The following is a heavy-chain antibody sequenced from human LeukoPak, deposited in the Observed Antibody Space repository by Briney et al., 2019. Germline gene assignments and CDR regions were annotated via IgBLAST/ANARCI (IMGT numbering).Heavy chain of an antibody. CDR3: ATEITPYYYMDV. Sequence: GGSLRLSCAASGFSFRSHGMNWVRQAPGKGLEWVSGISPRGDITYYKDSVRGRFTISRDNFKNTVSLQLNSLRAEDTAMYYCATEITPYYYMDVWGKGTTVTVSS. V-gene: IGHV3-23*01. CDR2: ISPRGDIT. D-gene: IGHD5-24*01. CDR1: GFSFRSHG. J-gene: IGHJ6*03.